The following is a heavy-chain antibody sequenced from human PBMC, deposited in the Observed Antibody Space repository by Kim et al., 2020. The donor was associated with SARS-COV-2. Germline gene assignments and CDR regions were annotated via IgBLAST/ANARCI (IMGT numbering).Heavy chain of an antibody. Sequence: GGSLRLSCAASGFTFSKFGMSWVRQAPGKGLEWVSVISYGGGSTYYADSVKGRFTISRDNSKNTLFLQMNSLGAEDTAVYYCAKDLGDGGGWPIFDYWGQGTLVTVSS. J-gene: IGHJ4*02. V-gene: IGHV3-23*01. D-gene: IGHD6-19*01. CDR2: ISYGGGST. CDR1: GFTFSKFG. CDR3: AKDLGDGGGWPIFDY.